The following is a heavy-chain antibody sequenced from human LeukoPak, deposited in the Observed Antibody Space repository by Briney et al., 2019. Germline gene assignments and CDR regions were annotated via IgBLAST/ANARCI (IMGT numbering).Heavy chain of an antibody. CDR1: GFTFSSYA. CDR2: ISSNGGST. D-gene: IGHD3-3*01. CDR3: ARDLEKGFFGVAPPGY. Sequence: GGSLRLSCAASGFTFSSYAMHWVRQAPGKGLEYVSAISSNGGSTYYANSVKGRFTISRDNSKNTLYLQMGSLRAEDMAVYYCARDLEKGFFGVAPPGYGGQGPLVTVSS. J-gene: IGHJ4*02. V-gene: IGHV3-64*01.